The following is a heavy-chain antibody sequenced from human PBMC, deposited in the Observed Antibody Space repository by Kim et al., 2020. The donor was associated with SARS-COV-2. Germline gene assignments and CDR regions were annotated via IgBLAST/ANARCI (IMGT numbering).Heavy chain of an antibody. D-gene: IGHD3-3*01. CDR3: ATTIFGVVRPFDP. Sequence: ASVKVSCKVSGYTLTELSMHWVRQAPGKGLEWMGGFDPEDGDTIYAQKFQGRVTMTEDTSTDTAYMELSSLRSEDTAVYYCATTIFGVVRPFDPWGQGTLVTVSS. CDR2: FDPEDGDT. J-gene: IGHJ5*02. V-gene: IGHV1-24*01. CDR1: GYTLTELS.